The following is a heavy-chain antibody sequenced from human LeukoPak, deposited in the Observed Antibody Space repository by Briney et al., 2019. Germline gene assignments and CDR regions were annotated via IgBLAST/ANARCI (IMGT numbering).Heavy chain of an antibody. CDR3: ARDQSHRDPVAFDI. Sequence: GGSLRLSCAASEFTFSTYSMNWVRQAPGKGLEWVSTISSTSSYIYYADSVKGRFTISRDNAKNSLDLQMNSLRAEDTAVYYCARDQSHRDPVAFDIWGQGTMVTVSS. CDR2: ISSTSSYI. J-gene: IGHJ3*02. CDR1: EFTFSTYS. D-gene: IGHD3-10*01. V-gene: IGHV3-21*01.